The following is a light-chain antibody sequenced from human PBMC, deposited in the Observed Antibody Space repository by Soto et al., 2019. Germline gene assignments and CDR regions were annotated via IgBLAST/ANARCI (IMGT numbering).Light chain of an antibody. CDR3: QQYDNWPPWP. Sequence: VVTQSPCTLSLSPGERATLSCRASQSVSTNVAWYQQKPGQAPRLLIYGASTRATGIPARFSGSGSGTEFTLTIGSLLSEDFAVYYCQQYDNWPPWPFGQGTKVDIK. CDR1: QSVSTN. J-gene: IGKJ1*01. CDR2: GAS. V-gene: IGKV3-15*01.